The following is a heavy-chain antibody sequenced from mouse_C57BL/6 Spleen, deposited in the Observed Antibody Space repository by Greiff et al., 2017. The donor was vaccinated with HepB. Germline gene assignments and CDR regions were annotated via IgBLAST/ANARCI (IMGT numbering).Heavy chain of an antibody. Sequence: QVQLQQPGAELVRPGTSVKLSCKASGYTFTSYWMHWVKQRPGQGLEWIGVIDPSDSYTNYNQKFKGKATLTVDTSSSTAYMQLSSLTSEDSAVYYCARRDFYYDYGLDYWGQGTTLTVSS. CDR2: IDPSDSYT. J-gene: IGHJ2*01. V-gene: IGHV1-59*01. D-gene: IGHD2-4*01. CDR1: GYTFTSYW. CDR3: ARRDFYYDYGLDY.